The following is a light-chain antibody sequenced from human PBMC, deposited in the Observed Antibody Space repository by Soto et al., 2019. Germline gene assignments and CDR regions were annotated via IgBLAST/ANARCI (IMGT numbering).Light chain of an antibody. V-gene: IGKV1-39*01. CDR1: QSISSW. J-gene: IGKJ1*01. CDR2: DAS. CDR3: QQCYSTPRP. Sequence: PLTPSALSASKRDRVRLTCGASQSISSWLAWFQQKPGKAPKLMIYDASRLQSGVPSRFSGSGSGTDFTLTISSLQPEDFATYYCQQCYSTPRPFGQGTKVDIK.